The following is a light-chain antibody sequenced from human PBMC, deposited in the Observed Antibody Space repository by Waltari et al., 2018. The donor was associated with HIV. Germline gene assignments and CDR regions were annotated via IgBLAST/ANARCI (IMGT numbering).Light chain of an antibody. Sequence: DIQLTQSPSFLSASVGDRVSITCRASQGISTFLAWYQQKPGKAPKLLIKSASTLQSGVPSRFIGSGSGTDFFLTVSSLQPEDFATYYCQQLNSSLLTFGGGTKVEIK. CDR1: QGISTF. CDR2: SAS. J-gene: IGKJ4*01. CDR3: QQLNSSLLT. V-gene: IGKV1-9*01.